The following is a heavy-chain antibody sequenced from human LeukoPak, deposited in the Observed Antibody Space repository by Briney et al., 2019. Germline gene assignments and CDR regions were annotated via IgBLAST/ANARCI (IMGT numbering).Heavy chain of an antibody. CDR1: GDSISSYY. D-gene: IGHD2-2*01. J-gene: IGHJ6*02. V-gene: IGHV4-59*08. CDR3: ARGPTVVVPAAIPSDYGMDV. Sequence: PSETLSLTCIVSGDSISSYYWSWIRQPPGKGLEWVGYVYYTGSTNYNPSLKSRVTISIDTSKNQFSLKLNFVTAADTAVYYCARGPTVVVPAAIPSDYGMDVWGQGTTVTVSS. CDR2: VYYTGST.